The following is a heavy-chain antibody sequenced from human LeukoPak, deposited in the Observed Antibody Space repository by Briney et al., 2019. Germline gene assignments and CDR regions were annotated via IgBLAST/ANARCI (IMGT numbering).Heavy chain of an antibody. CDR2: IKQDGSEK. CDR1: GFTFSSYW. CDR3: ARTIFGVVSYFDI. V-gene: IGHV3-7*01. D-gene: IGHD3-3*01. Sequence: PGGSLRPSCAASGFTFSSYWMSWVRQAPGKGLERVANIKQDGSEKYYVDSVKGRFTISRDKAKNSLYLQMNSLRAEDTAVYYCARTIFGVVSYFDIWGQGTMVTVSS. J-gene: IGHJ3*02.